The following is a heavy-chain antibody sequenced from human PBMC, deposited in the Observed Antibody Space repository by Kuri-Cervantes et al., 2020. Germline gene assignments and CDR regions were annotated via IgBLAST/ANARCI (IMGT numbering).Heavy chain of an antibody. Sequence: GESLKISCAASGFTFSSYGMHWVRQAPGKGLEWVAVISYDGSNKYYADSVKGRFTISRDNSKNTLYLQMNSLRAEDTAVYYCAKEIRPQYYDFWSGYYTGGANMDVWGQGTTVTVSS. J-gene: IGHJ6*02. V-gene: IGHV3-30*18. CDR3: AKEIRPQYYDFWSGYYTGGANMDV. D-gene: IGHD3-3*01. CDR2: ISYDGSNK. CDR1: GFTFSSYG.